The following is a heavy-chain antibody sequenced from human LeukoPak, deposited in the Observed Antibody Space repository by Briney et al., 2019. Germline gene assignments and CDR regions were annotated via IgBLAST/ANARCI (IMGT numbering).Heavy chain of an antibody. Sequence: SETLSLTCTVSGGSISSYYWSWIRQPPGKGLEWIGYIYYSGSTNYNPSLKSRVTISVDTSKNQFSLKLSSVTAADTAVYYCARASANPDSSGYSAYFDYWGQGTLVTVSS. CDR2: IYYSGST. V-gene: IGHV4-59*01. D-gene: IGHD3-22*01. J-gene: IGHJ4*02. CDR1: GGSISSYY. CDR3: ARASANPDSSGYSAYFDY.